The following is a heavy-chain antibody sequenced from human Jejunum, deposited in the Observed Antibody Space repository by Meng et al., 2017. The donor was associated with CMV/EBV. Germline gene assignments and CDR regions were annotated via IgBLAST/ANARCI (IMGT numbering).Heavy chain of an antibody. CDR2: INGAGGST. CDR3: AKDRSSSFYYFDH. CDR1: GFTFSGSA. D-gene: IGHD6-13*01. J-gene: IGHJ4*02. Sequence: SGFTFSGSAMSWVRQAPGKGLELVSTINGAGGSTYYADSVKGRFTVSRDSSKNTVYLQMNSLRAEDTAIYYCAKDRSSSFYYFDHWGQSALVTVSS. V-gene: IGHV3-23*01.